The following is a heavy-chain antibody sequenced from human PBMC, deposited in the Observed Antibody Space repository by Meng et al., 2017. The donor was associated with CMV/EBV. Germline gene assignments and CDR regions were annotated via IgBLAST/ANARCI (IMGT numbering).Heavy chain of an antibody. CDR1: TFQGYD. Sequence: TFQGYDMHWVRQVPGKGLEWVARIAFDGNNEDYVDYVKGRFTISRDNSKDTLYLQMNNLRVDDTALYFCAKSGRSYCTGGRCFPAFDSWGQGALVTVSS. V-gene: IGHV3-30*18. J-gene: IGHJ4*02. D-gene: IGHD2-15*01. CDR2: IAFDGNNE. CDR3: AKSGRSYCTGGRCFPAFDS.